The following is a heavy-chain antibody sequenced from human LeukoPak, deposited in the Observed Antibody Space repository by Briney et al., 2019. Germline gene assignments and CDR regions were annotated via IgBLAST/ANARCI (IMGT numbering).Heavy chain of an antibody. D-gene: IGHD3-10*01. V-gene: IGHV3-48*04. CDR2: ISSSCSTI. CDR3: ARPPPGTPYYFDY. CDR1: GFTFSSYS. Sequence: GGSLRLSCAASGFTFSSYSMNWVRQAPGKGLEWVSYISSSCSTIYYADSVKGRFTISRDNAKNSLYLQMNSLRAEDTAVYYCARPPPGTPYYFDYWGQGTLVTVSS. J-gene: IGHJ4*02.